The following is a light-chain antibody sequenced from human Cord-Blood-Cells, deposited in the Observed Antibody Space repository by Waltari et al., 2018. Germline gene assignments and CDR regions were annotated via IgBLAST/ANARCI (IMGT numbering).Light chain of an antibody. CDR3: AAWDDSLSGRV. J-gene: IGLJ3*02. V-gene: IGLV1-47*01. Sequence: QSVLTQPPSASGTPGQRVTIPCSGSSSNIGSTSVYWYQQLPGTAPKLLIYRNNQRPSGVPDRFSGSKSGTSASLAISGLRSEDEADYYCAAWDDSLSGRVFGGGTKLTVL. CDR1: SSNIGSTS. CDR2: RNN.